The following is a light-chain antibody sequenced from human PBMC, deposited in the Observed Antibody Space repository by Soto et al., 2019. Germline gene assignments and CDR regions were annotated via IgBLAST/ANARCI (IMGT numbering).Light chain of an antibody. CDR3: QQYHSFSFT. CDR2: DVF. J-gene: IGKJ2*01. V-gene: IGKV1-5*02. Sequence: DIQKTQSPSSLSASVGDSVTIICRASQSITYWLAWYQQKPGRAPKLLIYDVFNLQSGVPSRFSGSGSGTEFTLTISSVQPDDSATYYCQQYHSFSFTFGQGTKLEIK. CDR1: QSITYW.